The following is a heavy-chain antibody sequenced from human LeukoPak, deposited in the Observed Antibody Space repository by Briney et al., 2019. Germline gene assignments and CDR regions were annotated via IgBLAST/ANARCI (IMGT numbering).Heavy chain of an antibody. CDR1: GGSISSYY. V-gene: IGHV4-59*01. CDR3: ARGTPLLWFWELLYHLYMDV. J-gene: IGHJ6*03. Sequence: SETLSLTCTVSGGSISSYYWSWIRQPPGRGLEWIGYIYYSGSTNYNPSLKSRVTISVDTSKNQFSLKLSSVTAADTAVYYCARGTPLLWFWELLYHLYMDVWGKGTTVTVSS. CDR2: IYYSGST. D-gene: IGHD3-10*01.